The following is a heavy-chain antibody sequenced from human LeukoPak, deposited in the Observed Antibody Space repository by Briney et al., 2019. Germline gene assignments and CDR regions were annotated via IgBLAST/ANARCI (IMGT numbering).Heavy chain of an antibody. D-gene: IGHD6-13*01. Sequence: PSETLSLTCTVSGDSVNSGAYYWSWLRQPAGKEPEWIGRIYPLETTNYNPSLKSRVAISVDTSKNQFSLKLSFVTAADTAVYYCARAKGYSSYYYFDYWGQGTLVTVSS. CDR1: GDSVNSGAYY. CDR2: IYPLETT. J-gene: IGHJ4*02. V-gene: IGHV4-61*02. CDR3: ARAKGYSSYYYFDY.